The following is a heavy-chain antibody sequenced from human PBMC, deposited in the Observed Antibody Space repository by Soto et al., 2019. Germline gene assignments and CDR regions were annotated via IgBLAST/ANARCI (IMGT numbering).Heavy chain of an antibody. V-gene: IGHV4-31*03. CDR1: GGSISSGGYY. Sequence: QVQLQESGPGLVKPSQTLSLTCTVSGGSISSGGYYWSWIRQHPGKGLEWIGYIYYSGSTYYNPSLKSRVTISVDSSKNQFSLKLSSVTAADTAVYYCARGVTMVRGVIHTPYFDYWGQGTLVTVSS. CDR2: IYYSGST. CDR3: ARGVTMVRGVIHTPYFDY. D-gene: IGHD3-10*01. J-gene: IGHJ4*02.